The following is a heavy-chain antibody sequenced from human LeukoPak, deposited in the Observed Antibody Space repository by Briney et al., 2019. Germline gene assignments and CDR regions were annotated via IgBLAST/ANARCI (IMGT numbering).Heavy chain of an antibody. CDR3: ARGSSVSSWLDC. V-gene: IGHV4-59*08. CDR2: IYYSVTT. J-gene: IGHJ4*02. Sequence: SETLSLTCAVYGGSFSAYYWSWIRQPPGKGLEWIGYIYYSVTTNYNPSLKSRVTMSIDTSKNQFSLKLSSVTAADTAVYYCARGSSVSSWLDCWGQGTLVTVSS. D-gene: IGHD6-13*01. CDR1: GGSFSAYY.